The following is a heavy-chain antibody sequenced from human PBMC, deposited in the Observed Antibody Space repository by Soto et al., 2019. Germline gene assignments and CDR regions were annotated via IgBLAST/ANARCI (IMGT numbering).Heavy chain of an antibody. Sequence: QVQLVQSGAEVKKPGSSVKVSCTASGGSLRNSVISWVRQAPAQRLEWMGGVIPILGTANYAQKSQGRVTMTADEATSTAYMDLSSLSPDDTAVYYCARLGHPGHWGPGTLVIVSS. CDR3: ARLGHPGH. CDR2: VIPILGTA. V-gene: IGHV1-69*01. J-gene: IGHJ4*02. CDR1: GGSLRNSV.